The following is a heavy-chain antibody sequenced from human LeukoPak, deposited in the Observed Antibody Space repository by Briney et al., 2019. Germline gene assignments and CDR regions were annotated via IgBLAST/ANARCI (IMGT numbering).Heavy chain of an antibody. CDR1: GFSFSDHG. D-gene: IGHD2-21*02. J-gene: IGHJ4*02. CDR2: IRYDGSSE. Sequence: GGSLRLSCAASGFSFSDHGMHWVRQAPGKGLEWVAFIRYDGSSEYYADSVKGRFTISRDNSKNTLYFQMNSLRADDTAVYYCAKDSIVVVTATRYFDYWGKGTLVTVSS. V-gene: IGHV3-30*02. CDR3: AKDSIVVVTATRYFDY.